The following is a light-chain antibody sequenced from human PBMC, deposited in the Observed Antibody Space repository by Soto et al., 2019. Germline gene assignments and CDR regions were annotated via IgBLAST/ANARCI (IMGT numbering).Light chain of an antibody. CDR3: SSYAGSNFYV. V-gene: IGLV2-8*01. CDR1: SSDIGRYNY. Sequence: QSVLTQPPSASGSPGQSVTISCTGASSDIGRYNYVSWYQHHPGKAPELMIYEVSKRPSGVPDRFSGSKSGNTASLTVSGLQADDEADYYCSSYAGSNFYVFGSGTKLTVL. J-gene: IGLJ1*01. CDR2: EVS.